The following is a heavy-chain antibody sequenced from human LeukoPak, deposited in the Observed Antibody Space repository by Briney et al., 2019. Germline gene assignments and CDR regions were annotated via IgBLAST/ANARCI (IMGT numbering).Heavy chain of an antibody. Sequence: SETLSLTCTVSGGSISSYYWSWIRQPPGKGLEWIGYIYYSGSTNYNPSLKSRVTISVDTSKNQFSLKLSSVTAADTAVYYCARRLIWFGELSSLVRPKSHTNLFDPWGQGTLVTVSS. D-gene: IGHD3-10*01. CDR2: IYYSGST. J-gene: IGHJ5*02. CDR1: GGSISSYY. CDR3: ARRLIWFGELSSLVRPKSHTNLFDP. V-gene: IGHV4-59*12.